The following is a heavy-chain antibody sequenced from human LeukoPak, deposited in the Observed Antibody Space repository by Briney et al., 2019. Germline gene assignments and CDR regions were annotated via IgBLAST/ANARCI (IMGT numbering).Heavy chain of an antibody. Sequence: GGSQRLSCAASGFTFSSYWMSWVRQAPGKGLEWVSAISGSGGSTYYADSVKGRFTISRDNSKNTLYLQMNSLRAEDTAVYYCAKADCGGDCYVLNYWGQGTLVTVSS. J-gene: IGHJ4*02. V-gene: IGHV3-23*01. CDR2: ISGSGGST. D-gene: IGHD2-21*02. CDR1: GFTFSSYW. CDR3: AKADCGGDCYVLNY.